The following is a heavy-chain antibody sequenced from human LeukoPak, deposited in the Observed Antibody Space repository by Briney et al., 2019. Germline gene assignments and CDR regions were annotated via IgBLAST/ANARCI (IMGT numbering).Heavy chain of an antibody. CDR3: AKARDSSGYYHDAFDI. CDR1: GFTFSSYA. CDR2: ISGSGGST. J-gene: IGHJ3*02. D-gene: IGHD3-22*01. V-gene: IGHV3-23*01. Sequence: GGSLGLSCAASGFTFSSYAMSWVRQAPGKGLEWVSAISGSGGSTYYADSVKGRFTISRDNSKNTLYLQMNSLRAEDTAVYYCAKARDSSGYYHDAFDIWGQGTMVTVSS.